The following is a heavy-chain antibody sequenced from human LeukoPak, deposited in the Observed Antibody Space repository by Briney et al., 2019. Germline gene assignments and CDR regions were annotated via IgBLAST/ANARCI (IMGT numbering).Heavy chain of an antibody. V-gene: IGHV3-30*02. J-gene: IGHJ4*02. CDR3: ARDYEILTGYYY. Sequence: GGSLRLSCAASGFTFCSYGMHWVRQAPGKGLEWVAFIRYDGSNKYYADSVKGRFTISRDNAKNSLYLQMNSLRAEDTAVYYCARDYEILTGYYYWGQGTLVTVSS. CDR1: GFTFCSYG. D-gene: IGHD3-9*01. CDR2: IRYDGSNK.